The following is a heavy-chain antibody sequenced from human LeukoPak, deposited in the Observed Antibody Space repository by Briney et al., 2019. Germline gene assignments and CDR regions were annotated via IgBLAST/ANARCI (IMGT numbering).Heavy chain of an antibody. Sequence: GGSLRLSCAASGFTVSSNYMSWVRQAPGKGLEWVSVIYSGGSTYYADPVKGRFTISRDNSKNTLYLQMNSLRAEDTAVYYCARDVSAGTTYGWFDPWGQGTLVTVSS. CDR3: ARDVSAGTTYGWFDP. CDR1: GFTVSSNY. CDR2: IYSGGST. D-gene: IGHD1-1*01. J-gene: IGHJ5*02. V-gene: IGHV3-66*02.